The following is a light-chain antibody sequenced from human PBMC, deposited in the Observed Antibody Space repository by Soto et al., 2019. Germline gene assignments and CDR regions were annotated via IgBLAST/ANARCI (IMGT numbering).Light chain of an antibody. Sequence: QSALTHPAAMAGSPGQSITISCTGTSSDVWSYYPVSRFQQHPGKAPKLIIYEVNKRTSGVSDRFSGSKSGNTASLTISGLQAADEAEYYCCSYAGDTTFFVFGTGTKVTVL. CDR3: CSYAGDTTFFV. V-gene: IGLV2-23*02. CDR1: SSDVWSYYP. CDR2: EVN. J-gene: IGLJ1*01.